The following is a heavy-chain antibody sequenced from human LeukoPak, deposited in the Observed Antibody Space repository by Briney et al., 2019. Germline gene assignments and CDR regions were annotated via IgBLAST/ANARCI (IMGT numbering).Heavy chain of an antibody. Sequence: GGSLRLSCAASGFTFSSYGMHWVRQAPGKGLEWVAFIRYDGSNKYYADSVKGRFTISRDNSKNTLYLQMNSLRAEDTAVYYCAKERGSIVVVPAAIFGYWGQGTLVTVSS. CDR2: IRYDGSNK. CDR1: GFTFSSYG. CDR3: AKERGSIVVVPAAIFGY. J-gene: IGHJ4*02. V-gene: IGHV3-30*02. D-gene: IGHD2-2*02.